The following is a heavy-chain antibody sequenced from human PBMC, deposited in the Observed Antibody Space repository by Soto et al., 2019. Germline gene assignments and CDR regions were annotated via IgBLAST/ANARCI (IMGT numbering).Heavy chain of an antibody. V-gene: IGHV1-69*19. Sequence: QVQLVQSGAEMKKPGSSVKVSCQSSGGTFNTYAMKWVRQAPGQGPEWMGDISPMFGAANYAPKFQGRVTITADESTGTSYMQLSSLTSEDTALYFCAREVQVHTPAFVYWGQGPLVTVSS. D-gene: IGHD3-10*01. CDR3: AREVQVHTPAFVY. J-gene: IGHJ4*02. CDR2: ISPMFGAA. CDR1: GGTFNTYA.